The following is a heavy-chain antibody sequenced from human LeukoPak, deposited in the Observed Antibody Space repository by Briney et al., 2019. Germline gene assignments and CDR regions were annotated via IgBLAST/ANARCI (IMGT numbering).Heavy chain of an antibody. CDR2: MYHSGKT. V-gene: IGHV4-38-2*02. Sequence: PSETLSLTCTVSNYDISSGYYWGWIRQPPGKGLGWIASMYHSGKTYYNPSLKSRINILVDTSKNHFSLKLSSVTAADTAVYYCARHQAAADDYFDYWGQGTLVTVSS. J-gene: IGHJ4*02. D-gene: IGHD6-13*01. CDR3: ARHQAAADDYFDY. CDR1: NYDISSGYY.